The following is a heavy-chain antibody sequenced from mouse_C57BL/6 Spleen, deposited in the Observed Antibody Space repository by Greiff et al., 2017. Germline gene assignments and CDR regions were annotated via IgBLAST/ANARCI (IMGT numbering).Heavy chain of an antibody. D-gene: IGHD4-1*01. J-gene: IGHJ3*01. V-gene: IGHV2-6*01. CDR1: GFSLTSYG. CDR2: IWGVGST. Sequence: VKLEESGPGLVAPSQCLSITCTVSGFSLTSYGVDWVRQSPGKGLEWLGVIWGVGSTNYNSALKSRLSSSKDNSKSQVFLKMNSLQTDDTAMYYCASDRELTGTFAYWGQGTLVTVSA. CDR3: ASDRELTGTFAY.